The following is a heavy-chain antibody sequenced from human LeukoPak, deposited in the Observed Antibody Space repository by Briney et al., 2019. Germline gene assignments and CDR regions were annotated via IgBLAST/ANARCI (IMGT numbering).Heavy chain of an antibody. V-gene: IGHV1-46*01. J-gene: IGHJ5*02. CDR1: GYTFTSYY. Sequence: ASVKVSCKASGYTFTSYYMHWVRQAPGQGLEWMGIINPSGGSTSYAQKFQGRVTMTRDMSTSTVYMELSSPRSEDTAVYYCARDSAIVVVPAAMGSHNWFDPWGQGTLVTVSS. CDR2: INPSGGST. CDR3: ARDSAIVVVPAAMGSHNWFDP. D-gene: IGHD2-2*01.